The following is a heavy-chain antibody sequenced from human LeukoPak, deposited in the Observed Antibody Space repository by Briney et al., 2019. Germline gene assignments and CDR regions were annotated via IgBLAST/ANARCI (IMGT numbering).Heavy chain of an antibody. CDR1: GFTFSSYS. CDR2: ISGSGGST. V-gene: IGHV3-23*01. D-gene: IGHD6-13*01. CDR3: AEDFPWRGIAAAGFDY. J-gene: IGHJ4*02. Sequence: GGSLRLSCAASGFTFSSYSMSWVRQAPGKGLEWVSAISGSGGSTYYADSVKGRFTISRDNSKNTLYLQMNSLRAEDTAVYYCAEDFPWRGIAAAGFDYWGQGTLVTVSS.